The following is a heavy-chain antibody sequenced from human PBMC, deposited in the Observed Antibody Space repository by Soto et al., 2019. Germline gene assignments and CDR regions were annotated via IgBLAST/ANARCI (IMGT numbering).Heavy chain of an antibody. CDR1: GFTFSSHS. CDR2: ISTSGSGT. Sequence: EVQLLESGGGLVQPGGSLRLSCVVSGFTFSSHSMSWVRQAPGKGLEWVSSISTSGSGTYHADSVKGRFAISRDNSKNTLFLQMNSLRAEDTAAYYCARGSSELGYWGQGTLVTVSS. D-gene: IGHD3-10*01. V-gene: IGHV3-23*01. CDR3: ARGSSELGY. J-gene: IGHJ4*02.